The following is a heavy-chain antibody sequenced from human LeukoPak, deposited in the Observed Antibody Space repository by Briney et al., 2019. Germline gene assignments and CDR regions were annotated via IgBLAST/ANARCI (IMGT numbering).Heavy chain of an antibody. CDR1: GGSISSGDYY. J-gene: IGHJ4*02. CDR2: IYYSGST. Sequence: SQTLSLTCTVSGGSISSGDYYWSWIRQPPGRGLEWIGYIYYSGSTYYNPSLKSRVTISVDTSKNQFSLKLSSVTAADTAVYYCARGREQWPRGPFDYWGQGTLVTVSS. CDR3: ARGREQWPRGPFDY. V-gene: IGHV4-30-4*01. D-gene: IGHD6-19*01.